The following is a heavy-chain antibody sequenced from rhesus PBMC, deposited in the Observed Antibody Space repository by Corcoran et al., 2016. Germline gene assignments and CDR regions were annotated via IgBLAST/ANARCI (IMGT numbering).Heavy chain of an antibody. V-gene: IGHV4-106*01. Sequence: QVQLQESGPGPVKPSETLSLTCAVPGGSISDSYYWSWLRQPPGKGLEWIGYIYGSGGSTYYNPSLKSRVTISTDTSKNQFSLKLSSVTAADTAVYYCARAAAEEWVQLHSFDYWGQGVLVTVSS. J-gene: IGHJ4*01. D-gene: IGHD5-24*01. CDR1: GGSISDSYY. CDR3: ARAAAEEWVQLHSFDY. CDR2: IYGSGGST.